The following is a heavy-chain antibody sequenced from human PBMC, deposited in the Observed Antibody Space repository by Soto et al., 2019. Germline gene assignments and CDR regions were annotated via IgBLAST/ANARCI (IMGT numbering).Heavy chain of an antibody. Sequence: QLQLVQSGAEVKRPGASVRVSCKASGNTLTGHFLHWVRQARGQGLEWMGWLNSNSGGTKIAQKFNGRSRITRNTTISTAYMELNRVRSDDTAVYYRATSPGRFGEGSGGFDGWGLGATVTVSS. CDR2: LNSNSGGT. CDR3: ATSPGRFGEGSGGFDG. V-gene: IGHV1-2*02. J-gene: IGHJ6*02. D-gene: IGHD3-10*01. CDR1: GNTLTGHF.